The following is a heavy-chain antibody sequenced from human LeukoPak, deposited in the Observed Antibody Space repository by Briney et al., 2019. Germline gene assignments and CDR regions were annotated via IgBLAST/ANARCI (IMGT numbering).Heavy chain of an antibody. CDR1: GGSISSSSYY. Sequence: PFETLPLTCTVSGGSISSSSYYWGCIRQPPGKGLEWIGSIYYSGSTYYNPSLKSRVTISVDKSKNQLSLKLSSVTAADTAVYYCARNPPNIGKAFDIWGQATTATVSS. CDR2: IYYSGST. D-gene: IGHD2-8*01. J-gene: IGHJ3*02. V-gene: IGHV4-39*07. CDR3: ARNPPNIGKAFDI.